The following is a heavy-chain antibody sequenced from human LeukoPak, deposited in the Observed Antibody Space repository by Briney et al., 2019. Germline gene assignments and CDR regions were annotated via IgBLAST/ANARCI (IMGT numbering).Heavy chain of an antibody. J-gene: IGHJ4*02. V-gene: IGHV3-23*01. CDR3: ARGVYGDQSYYFDY. D-gene: IGHD4-17*01. Sequence: PGGSLRLSCAASGFTFSSYGMSWVRQAPGKGLEWVSGISGSGGSTYYADSVKGRFTISRDNSKNTLYLQMNSLRAEDTAVYYCARGVYGDQSYYFDYWGQGTLVTVSS. CDR2: ISGSGGST. CDR1: GFTFSSYG.